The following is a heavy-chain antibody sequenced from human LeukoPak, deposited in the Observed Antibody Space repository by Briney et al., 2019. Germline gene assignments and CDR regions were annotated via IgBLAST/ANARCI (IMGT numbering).Heavy chain of an antibody. V-gene: IGHV1-18*01. J-gene: IGHJ6*02. D-gene: IGHD2-15*01. CDR3: ARRGNSGYYYYGMDV. CDR2: INGYNGTT. CDR1: GYTFSNYG. Sequence: ASVKVSCKAPGYTFSNYGISWVRQAPGQGLEWMAWINGYNGTTNYAQKLQGRVTMTTDTSTRTAYMELRSLRSGDTAVYYCARRGNSGYYYYGMDVWGQGTTVTVSS.